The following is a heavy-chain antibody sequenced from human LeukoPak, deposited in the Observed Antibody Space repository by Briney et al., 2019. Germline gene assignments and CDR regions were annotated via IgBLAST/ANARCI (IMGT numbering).Heavy chain of an antibody. CDR3: TTDGAYSGYDPAGYFDY. D-gene: IGHD5-12*01. V-gene: IGHV3-15*01. CDR1: GFTFSNAW. Sequence: GGSLRLSCAASGFTFSNAWMSWVRQAPGKGLEWVGRIKSKTDGGTTDYAAPVKGRFTISRDDSKNTLYLQMNSLKTEDTAVYYCTTDGAYSGYDPAGYFDYWGQGTLVAVSS. CDR2: IKSKTDGGTT. J-gene: IGHJ4*02.